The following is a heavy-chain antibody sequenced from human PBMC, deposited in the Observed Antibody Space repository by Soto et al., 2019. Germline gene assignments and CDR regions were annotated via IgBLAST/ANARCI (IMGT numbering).Heavy chain of an antibody. Sequence: PSETLSLTCTVSGGSISSYYWSWIRQPPGKGLEWIGYIYYSGSTNYNPSLKSRVTISVDTSKNQFSLKLSSVTAADTAVYYCARGIAMGDYYYYGMDVWGQGTTVTSP. D-gene: IGHD5-18*01. CDR1: GGSISSYY. CDR3: ARGIAMGDYYYYGMDV. V-gene: IGHV4-59*01. CDR2: IYYSGST. J-gene: IGHJ6*02.